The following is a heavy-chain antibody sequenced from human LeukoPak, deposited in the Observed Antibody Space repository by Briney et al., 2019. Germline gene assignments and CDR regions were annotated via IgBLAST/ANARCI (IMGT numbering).Heavy chain of an antibody. CDR2: ISSSSSYI. CDR1: GFAFSSYS. Sequence: GESLKISCAASGFAFSSYSMNWVRQAPGKGLEWVSSISSSSSYIYYAGSVKGRLTISRDNAKNSLYLQMNSLRAEDTAVYYCARFRPRTYYYDSSGQGTFDYWGQGTLVTVSS. J-gene: IGHJ4*02. D-gene: IGHD3-22*01. CDR3: ARFRPRTYYYDSSGQGTFDY. V-gene: IGHV3-21*01.